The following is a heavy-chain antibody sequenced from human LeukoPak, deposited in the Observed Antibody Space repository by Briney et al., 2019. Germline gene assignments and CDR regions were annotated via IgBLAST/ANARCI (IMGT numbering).Heavy chain of an antibody. CDR3: ARDTVTTTFNYYYGMDV. Sequence: GGSLRLSCAASGVTLSSNYMSWVRPAPGKGLEWVSVIYSGGSTYYADSVKGRFTISRDNSKNTLYLQMNSLRAEDTAVYYCARDTVTTTFNYYYGMDVWGQGTTVTVSS. CDR2: IYSGGST. V-gene: IGHV3-53*01. D-gene: IGHD4-17*01. J-gene: IGHJ6*02. CDR1: GVTLSSNY.